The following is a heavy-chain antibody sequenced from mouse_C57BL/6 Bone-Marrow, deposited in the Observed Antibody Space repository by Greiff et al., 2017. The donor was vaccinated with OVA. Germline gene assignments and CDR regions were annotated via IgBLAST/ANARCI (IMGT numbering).Heavy chain of an antibody. D-gene: IGHD3-2*01. CDR3: ARAPCDRAMDY. CDR2: SRNKANDYTT. CDR1: GFTFSDFY. V-gene: IGHV7-1*01. Sequence: EVQGVESGGGLVQSGRSLRLSCATSGFTFSDFYMEWVRQAPGKGLEWIAASRNKANDYTTEYSASVKGRFIVSRDTSQSSLYLQMNALRAEDTAIYYCARAPCDRAMDYWGQGTSVTVSS. J-gene: IGHJ4*01.